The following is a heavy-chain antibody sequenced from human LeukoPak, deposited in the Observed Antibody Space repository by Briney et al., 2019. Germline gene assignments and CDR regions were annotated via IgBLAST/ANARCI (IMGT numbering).Heavy chain of an antibody. D-gene: IGHD3-22*01. CDR2: ISGSGGST. CDR1: GFTFSSYA. CDR3: ARSLDSSGYYYEYYFDY. J-gene: IGHJ4*02. Sequence: PGGSLRLSCAASGFTFSSYAMSWVRQAPGKGLEWVSAISGSGGSTYYADSVKGRFTISRDNSKNTLYLQMNSLRAEDTAVYYCARSLDSSGYYYEYYFDYWGQGTLVTVSS. V-gene: IGHV3-23*01.